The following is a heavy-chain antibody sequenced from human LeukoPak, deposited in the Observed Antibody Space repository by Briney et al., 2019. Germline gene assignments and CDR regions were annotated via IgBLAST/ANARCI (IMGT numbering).Heavy chain of an antibody. D-gene: IGHD1-26*01. CDR3: ARDKVVGATSLDY. J-gene: IGHJ4*02. CDR2: IKQDGSEK. V-gene: IGHV3-7*01. Sequence: QAGGSLRLSCVASGFTFNNYWMSWVRQAPGTGPEWVANIKQDGSEKYYVDSVKGRFTISRDNAKNSLYLQMDSLRAEDTAVYYCARDKVVGATSLDYWGQGTLVTVSS. CDR1: GFTFNNYW.